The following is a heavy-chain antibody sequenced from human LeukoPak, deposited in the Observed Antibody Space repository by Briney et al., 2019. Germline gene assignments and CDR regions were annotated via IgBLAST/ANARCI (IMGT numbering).Heavy chain of an antibody. CDR2: INPNSGDT. CDR3: AKNPYEYYFDY. CDR1: GYTFTSYY. J-gene: IGHJ4*02. V-gene: IGHV1-2*02. D-gene: IGHD5-12*01. Sequence: ASVKVSCKASGYTFTSYYMHWVRQAPGLGLEWMGWINPNSGDTNYAQKFQGRVTMTRDTPIRTAYLELSGLKSDDTAVYYCAKNPYEYYFDYWGQGTLVTVSS.